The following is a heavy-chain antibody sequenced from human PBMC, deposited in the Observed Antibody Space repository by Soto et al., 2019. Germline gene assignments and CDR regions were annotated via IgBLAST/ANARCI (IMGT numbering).Heavy chain of an antibody. D-gene: IGHD6-19*01. CDR1: GFTFSSYA. CDR2: ISGSGGST. CDR3: AREKFEAGTFDY. J-gene: IGHJ4*02. V-gene: IGHV3-23*01. Sequence: EVPLLESGGGLVQPGGSLRLSCVVSGFTFSSYAMSWVRQAPGKGLEWVSGISGSGGSTYYADSVKGRFTISRDNSKNTLYLQMNSLRAEDTAVYYCAREKFEAGTFDYWGQGTLVTVSS.